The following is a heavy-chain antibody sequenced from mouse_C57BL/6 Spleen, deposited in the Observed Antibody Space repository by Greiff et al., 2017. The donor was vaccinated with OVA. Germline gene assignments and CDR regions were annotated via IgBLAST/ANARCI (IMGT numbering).Heavy chain of an antibody. CDR3: ARDPGLLGYFDV. CDR1: GFTFSDYY. D-gene: IGHD3-1*01. Sequence: EVKLMESEGGLVQPGSSLKLSCTASGFTFSDYYMAWVRQVPEKGLEWVANINYDGSSTYYLDSLKSRFIISRDNAKNILYLQMSSLKSADTATYCYARDPGLLGYFDVWGTGTTVTVSS. J-gene: IGHJ1*03. CDR2: INYDGSST. V-gene: IGHV5-16*01.